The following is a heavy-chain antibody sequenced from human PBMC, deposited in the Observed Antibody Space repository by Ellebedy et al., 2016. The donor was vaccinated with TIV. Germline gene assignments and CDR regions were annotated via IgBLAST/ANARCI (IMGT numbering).Heavy chain of an antibody. J-gene: IGHJ3*02. V-gene: IGHV3-21*01. CDR2: ISGSRSYI. CDR1: GFTFSSCS. D-gene: IGHD2-15*01. Sequence: GESLKISCAASGFTFSSCSMNWVRQAPGKGLEWVSSISGSRSYIYYADSVKGRFTISRDNAKNSLFLQMNSLRGEDTAVYYCARCVVAHAAFDIWGQGTMVTVSS. CDR3: ARCVVAHAAFDI.